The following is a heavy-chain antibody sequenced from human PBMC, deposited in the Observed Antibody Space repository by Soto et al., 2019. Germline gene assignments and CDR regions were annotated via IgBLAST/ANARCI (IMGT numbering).Heavy chain of an antibody. Sequence: SETLSLTCAVSGVSIHNSHSFWGWIRQPPGKGLEFIGSMYYSGGANYNPSLKSRVTISLDTSKNQFSLTVNSVTAADTAIYYCGRVVEGATRHTDFDSWGQGTLVTVS. CDR2: MYYSGGA. CDR3: GRVVEGATRHTDFDS. CDR1: GVSIHNSHSF. J-gene: IGHJ5*01. V-gene: IGHV4-39*01. D-gene: IGHD2-15*01.